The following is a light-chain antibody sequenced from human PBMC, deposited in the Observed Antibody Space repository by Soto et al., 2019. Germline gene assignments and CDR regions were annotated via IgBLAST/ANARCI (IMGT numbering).Light chain of an antibody. CDR1: SNDVGSYDL. Sequence: QSALTQPASVSGSPGQSITISCAGSSNDVGSYDLVSWYQHHPGNATKLIIFEVNKRPSGVSDRFSGSKSGNTASLTISGLQPEDESDYYCGSFAGATIWVFGGGTKLTVL. CDR3: GSFAGATIWV. J-gene: IGLJ3*02. V-gene: IGLV2-23*02. CDR2: EVN.